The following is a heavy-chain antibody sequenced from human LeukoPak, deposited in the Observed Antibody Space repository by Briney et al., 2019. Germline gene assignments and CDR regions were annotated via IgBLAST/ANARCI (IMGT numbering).Heavy chain of an antibody. J-gene: IGHJ4*02. CDR3: AKATGYLL. CDR2: IRSDGSNK. CDR1: RFTFSSYG. D-gene: IGHD1-14*01. V-gene: IGHV3-30*02. Sequence: GGSLRLSCAASRFTFSSYGMHWVRQAPGKGLEWVAFIRSDGSNKYYADSVKGRFTISRANSENTLYLQMNNLRAEGTAVYYCAKATGYLLWGQGTLVTVSS.